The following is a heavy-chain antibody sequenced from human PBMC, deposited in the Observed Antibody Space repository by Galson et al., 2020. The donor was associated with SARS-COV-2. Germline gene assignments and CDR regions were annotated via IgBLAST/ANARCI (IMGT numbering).Heavy chain of an antibody. Sequence: GGSLRLSSAAPGFTFSTYGMGWVRQAPGEGLDWVSSISGSGGVTYYAHSVRGRFTISRDNSNNALFLQMNSLRVEDTAIYYCAKIPTGVSAKAGTWFDPWGQGTLVTVSS. J-gene: IGHJ5*02. CDR3: AKIPTGVSAKAGTWFDP. CDR1: GFTFSTYG. D-gene: IGHD6-19*01. V-gene: IGHV3-23*01. CDR2: ISGSGGVT.